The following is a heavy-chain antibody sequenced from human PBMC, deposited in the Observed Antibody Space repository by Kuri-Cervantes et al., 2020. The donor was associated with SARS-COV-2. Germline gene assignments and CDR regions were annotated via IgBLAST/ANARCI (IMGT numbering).Heavy chain of an antibody. CDR1: GFTFSSYA. D-gene: IGHD6-6*01. V-gene: IGHV3-30*14. CDR3: ARESSRYSSSALDP. J-gene: IGHJ5*02. Sequence: GESLKISCAASGFTFSSYAMHWVRQAPGKGLEWVAVISYDGSNKYYADSVKGRFTISRHNSKNTLYLQMNSLRAEDTAVYYCARESSRYSSSALDPWGQGTLVTVSS. CDR2: ISYDGSNK.